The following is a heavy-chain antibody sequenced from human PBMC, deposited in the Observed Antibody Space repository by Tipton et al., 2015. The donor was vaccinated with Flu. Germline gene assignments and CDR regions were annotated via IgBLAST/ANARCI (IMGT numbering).Heavy chain of an antibody. CDR2: IYHSGST. CDR1: GYSISSGYY. Sequence: TLSLTCAVSGYSISSGYYWGWVRQPPGKGLEWIGTIYHSGSTYYNPSLKSRLTMSVDTSKNQFSLKLSSVTAADTAVYYCARDTGIATPGTLDPWGQGTLVTVSS. D-gene: IGHD6-13*01. J-gene: IGHJ5*02. V-gene: IGHV4-38-2*02. CDR3: ARDTGIATPGTLDP.